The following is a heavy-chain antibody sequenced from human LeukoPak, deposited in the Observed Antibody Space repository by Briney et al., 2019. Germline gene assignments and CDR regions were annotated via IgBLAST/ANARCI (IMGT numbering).Heavy chain of an antibody. CDR3: ALLWFGGLLYENYFDY. J-gene: IGHJ4*02. D-gene: IGHD3-10*01. CDR2: IYHGGST. Sequence: SETLSLTCAVSGYSISSGYYWGWIRQPPGKGLEWIGSIYHGGSTYYNPSLKSRVTISVDTSKNQFSLKLSSVTAADTAVYYCALLWFGGLLYENYFDYWGQGTLVTVSS. V-gene: IGHV4-38-2*01. CDR1: GYSISSGYY.